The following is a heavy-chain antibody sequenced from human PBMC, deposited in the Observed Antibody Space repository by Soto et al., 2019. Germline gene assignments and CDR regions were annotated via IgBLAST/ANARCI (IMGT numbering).Heavy chain of an antibody. D-gene: IGHD6-13*01. CDR3: ASFSSSQSGMDV. V-gene: IGHV1-69*12. J-gene: IGHJ6*02. Sequence: QVQLVQSGAEVKKPGSSVKVSCKASGGTFSSYAISWVRQAPGQGLEWMGGIIPIFGTANYAQKFQGRVTIXAXXSTSTAYMELSSLRSEDTAVYYCASFSSSQSGMDVWGQGTTVTVSS. CDR1: GGTFSSYA. CDR2: IIPIFGTA.